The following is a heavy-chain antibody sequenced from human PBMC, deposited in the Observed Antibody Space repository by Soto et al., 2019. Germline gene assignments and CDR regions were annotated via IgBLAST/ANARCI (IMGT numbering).Heavy chain of an antibody. J-gene: IGHJ4*01. V-gene: IGHV4-39*01. CDR1: IGSIRRSKYY. D-gene: IGHD5-12*01. CDR3: ASRPLVATILPICGVMYSFDY. Sequence: TETLSLTHTVSIGSIRRSKYYGVCIRQPPGKGLEWIGSIYYSGSNYYNPSLKSRVSISVDTSKNQFSLKLSSVTAADTAVYYCASRPLVATILPICGVMYSFDYWGQGTLVTVSS. CDR2: IYYSGSN.